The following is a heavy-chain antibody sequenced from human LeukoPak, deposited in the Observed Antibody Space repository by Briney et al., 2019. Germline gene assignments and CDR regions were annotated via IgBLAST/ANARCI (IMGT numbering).Heavy chain of an antibody. CDR1: GDSISSGDYY. J-gene: IGHJ6*03. CDR2: IYTSGST. Sequence: SETLSLTCTVSGDSISSGDYYWSWIRQPAGKGLEWIGRIYTSGSTNYNPSLKSRVTMSVDTSKNQFSLKLSSVTAADTAVYYCARDSQSGQLVLSDSYYYMDVWGKGTTVTISS. CDR3: ARDSQSGQLVLSDSYYYMDV. D-gene: IGHD6-13*01. V-gene: IGHV4-61*02.